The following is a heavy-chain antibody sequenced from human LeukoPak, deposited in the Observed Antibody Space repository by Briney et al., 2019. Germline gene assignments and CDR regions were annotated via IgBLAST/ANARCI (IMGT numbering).Heavy chain of an antibody. V-gene: IGHV3-53*01. CDR2: LYSATRT. CDR3: ARVKDTPIPYYFDY. Sequence: GGSLRLSCAASGFTVSSNFMTWVRQAPGKGLKWVSVLYSATRTYHADSVKGRFTISRDDSKNTLYLQMNSLRVEDTAVYYCARVKDTPIPYYFDYWGQGTLVTVSS. J-gene: IGHJ4*02. D-gene: IGHD5-18*01. CDR1: GFTVSSNF.